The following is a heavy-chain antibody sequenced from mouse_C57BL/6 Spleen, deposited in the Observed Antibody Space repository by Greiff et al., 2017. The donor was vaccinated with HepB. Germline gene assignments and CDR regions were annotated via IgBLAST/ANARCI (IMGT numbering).Heavy chain of an antibody. CDR2: IYPGDGDT. V-gene: IGHV1-82*01. Sequence: QVQLQQSGPELVKPGASVKISCKASGYAFSSSWMNWVKQRPGKGLEWIGRIYPGDGDTNYNGKFKGKATLTADKSSSTAYMQLSRLTSEDSAVYFCARRDYYGSSYVLFDYWGQGTTLTVSS. J-gene: IGHJ2*01. CDR1: GYAFSSSW. D-gene: IGHD1-1*01. CDR3: ARRDYYGSSYVLFDY.